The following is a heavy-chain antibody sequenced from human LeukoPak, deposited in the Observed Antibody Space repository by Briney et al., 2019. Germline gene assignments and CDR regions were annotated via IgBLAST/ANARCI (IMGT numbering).Heavy chain of an antibody. V-gene: IGHV3-7*01. CDR3: ARDSFTRGDY. J-gene: IGHJ4*02. CDR2: INGDGSAK. D-gene: IGHD2-2*01. CDR1: GLTFSDDW. Sequence: GGSLRLSCAASGLTFSDDWMSWVRQAPGKGLEWVANINGDGSAKYYADSVKGRFTISRDNARNSLCLQMNSLRADDTAVYYCARDSFTRGDYWGQGILVTVSS.